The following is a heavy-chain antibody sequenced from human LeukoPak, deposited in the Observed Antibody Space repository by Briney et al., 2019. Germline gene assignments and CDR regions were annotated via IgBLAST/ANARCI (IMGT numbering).Heavy chain of an antibody. CDR1: GESFSGYY. J-gene: IGHJ3*02. CDR3: ARGSLYSSSWLPAFDI. CDR2: INHSGST. Sequence: PSETLSLTCAVYGESFSGYYWTWIRQPPGKGLEWIGEINHSGSTNYNPSLKSRVTISVDTSKNQFSLKLSSVTAADTAVYYCARGSLYSSSWLPAFDIWGQGTMVTVSS. D-gene: IGHD6-13*01. V-gene: IGHV4-34*01.